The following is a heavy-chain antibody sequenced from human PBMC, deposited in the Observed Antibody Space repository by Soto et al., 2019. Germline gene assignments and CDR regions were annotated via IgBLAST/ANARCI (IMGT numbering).Heavy chain of an antibody. CDR3: ARGAAFDY. J-gene: IGHJ4*02. CDR2: IYYSGST. CDR1: GASISSYY. D-gene: IGHD6-25*01. V-gene: IGHV4-59*01. Sequence: QVQLQESGPGLVKPSETLSLTCTVSGASISSYYWSWIRQPPGKGLEWIGYIYYSGSTNYNPSLKSRVTISVDTSKNQFSLKLRSVTAADTAVYYCARGAAFDYWGQGTLVAVSS.